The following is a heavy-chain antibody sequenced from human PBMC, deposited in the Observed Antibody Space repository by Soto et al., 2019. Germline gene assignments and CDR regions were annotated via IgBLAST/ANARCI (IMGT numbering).Heavy chain of an antibody. J-gene: IGHJ6*02. CDR1: GGSISSSSYY. CDR3: AAELLGYDILTGYYKSPTYYYYGMDV. CDR2: IYYSGST. Sequence: SETLSLTCTVSGGSISSSSYYWGWIRQPPGKGLEWIGSIYYSGSTYYNPSLKSRVTISVDTSKNQFSLKLSSVTAADTAVYYCAAELLGYDILTGYYKSPTYYYYGMDVWGQGTTVTVSS. V-gene: IGHV4-39*01. D-gene: IGHD3-9*01.